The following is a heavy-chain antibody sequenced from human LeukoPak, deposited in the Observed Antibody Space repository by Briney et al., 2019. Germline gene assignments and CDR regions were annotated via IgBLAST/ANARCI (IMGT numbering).Heavy chain of an antibody. Sequence: ASVKVSCKASGYTFTHYGISWVRQAPRQGLEWMGWISAYNGNTNYAQKLQGRVTMTTDTSTSTAYMELRSLRSDDTAVYYCARDLAGDSPYRFFYWGQGTLVTVSS. CDR1: GYTFTHYG. CDR2: ISAYNGNT. V-gene: IGHV1-18*01. D-gene: IGHD2-21*02. J-gene: IGHJ4*02. CDR3: ARDLAGDSPYRFFY.